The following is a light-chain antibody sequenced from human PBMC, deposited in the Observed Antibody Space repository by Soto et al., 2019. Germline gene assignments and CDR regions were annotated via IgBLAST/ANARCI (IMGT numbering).Light chain of an antibody. CDR3: SSYRASSTTHYV. V-gene: IGLV2-14*03. Sequence: QSALTQPASLSGSPGQSITISCTGTSSDVGGYNYVSWYQQHPGKGPKVMIYDVSNRPSGVSNRFSGSKSGNTASLTISGLQAEDEADYYCSSYRASSTTHYVFGTGTKLTVL. CDR1: SSDVGGYNY. CDR2: DVS. J-gene: IGLJ1*01.